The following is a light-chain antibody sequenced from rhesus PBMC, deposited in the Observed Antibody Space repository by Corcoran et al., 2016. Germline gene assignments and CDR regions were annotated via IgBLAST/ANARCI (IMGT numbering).Light chain of an antibody. CDR3: QHGYGIRT. J-gene: IGKJ1*01. CDR1: QGISNE. Sequence: DIQMTQSPSSLSAAVGDKVTITCRASQGISNELVWYQQKPGKVPKVLDYAASTLQSGFPSRFSGSGSGTYLTLTISSLQPEDFATYDCQHGYGIRTFGQGTKVEIK. CDR2: AAS. V-gene: IGKV1-33*02.